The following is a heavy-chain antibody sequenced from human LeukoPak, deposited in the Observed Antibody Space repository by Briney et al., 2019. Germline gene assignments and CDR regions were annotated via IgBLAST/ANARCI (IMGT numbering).Heavy chain of an antibody. CDR1: GFTFDDYA. J-gene: IGHJ4*02. D-gene: IGHD1-26*01. Sequence: PGGSLRLSCAASGFTFDDYAMHWVRQAPGKGLEWVSGISWNGGSIGYADSVKGRFTISRDNAKNSLYLQMNSLKTEDTAVYYCTTRGGSFSIFDYWGQGTLVTVSS. CDR2: ISWNGGSI. V-gene: IGHV3-9*01. CDR3: TTRGGSFSIFDY.